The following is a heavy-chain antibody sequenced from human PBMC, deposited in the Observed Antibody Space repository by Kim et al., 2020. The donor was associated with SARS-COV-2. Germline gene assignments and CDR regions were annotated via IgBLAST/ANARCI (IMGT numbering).Heavy chain of an antibody. V-gene: IGHV4-61*02. CDR2: IYTSGST. CDR3: ARDPGWNDDEKGYYYYGMDV. J-gene: IGHJ6*02. D-gene: IGHD1-1*01. Sequence: SETLSLTCTVSGGSISSGSYYWSWIQQPAGKGLEWIGRIYTSGSTNYNPSLKSRVTISVDTSKNQFSLKLSSVTAADTAVYYCARDPGWNDDEKGYYYYGMDVWGQGTTVTVSS. CDR1: GGSISSGSYY.